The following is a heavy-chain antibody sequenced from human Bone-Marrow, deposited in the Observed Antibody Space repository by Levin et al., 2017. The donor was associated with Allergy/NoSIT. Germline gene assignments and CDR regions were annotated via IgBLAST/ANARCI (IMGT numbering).Heavy chain of an antibody. V-gene: IGHV4-59*01. CDR3: ARDRTIAAAGGGHYYYGMDG. Sequence: HSQTLSLTCTVSGGSITNYYWSWIRQPPGKGLEWIGYIYYSGSTNYNPSLKSRVTISVDTSKNQFSLKLSSVTAADSAVYYCARDRTIAAAGGGHYYYGMDGWGQGTTVTVSS. D-gene: IGHD6-13*01. CDR1: GGSITNYY. CDR2: IYYSGST. J-gene: IGHJ6*02.